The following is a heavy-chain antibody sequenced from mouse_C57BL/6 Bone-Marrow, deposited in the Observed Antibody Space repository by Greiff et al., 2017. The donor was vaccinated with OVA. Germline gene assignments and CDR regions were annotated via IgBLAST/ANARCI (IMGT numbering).Heavy chain of an antibody. J-gene: IGHJ4*01. CDR3: ARSNYSKSYYAMDY. V-gene: IGHV1-39*01. CDR1: GYSFTDYN. Sequence: VQLQQPGAELVKPGASVKVSCKASGYSFTDYNMNWVKQSNGKSLEWIGVINPNYGTTSYNQKFKGKATLTVDQSSSTAYMQLNSLTSEDSAVYYCARSNYSKSYYAMDYWGQGTSVTVSS. D-gene: IGHD2-5*01. CDR2: INPNYGTT.